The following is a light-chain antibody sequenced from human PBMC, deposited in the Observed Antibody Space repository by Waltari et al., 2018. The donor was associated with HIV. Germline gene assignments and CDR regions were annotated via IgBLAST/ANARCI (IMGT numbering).Light chain of an antibody. V-gene: IGLV3-25*03. J-gene: IGLJ3*02. CDR2: KDK. CDR3: QSADSSTTYWV. Sequence: SYELTQPHSLSVSPGQTARSTCSGSVLTMQCVYWYQQKPGQAPVLVIYKDKERPSGIPERFSGSSTGTTVTLTISGVQAEDEADYYCQSADSSTTYWVFGGGTKLTVL. CDR1: VLTMQC.